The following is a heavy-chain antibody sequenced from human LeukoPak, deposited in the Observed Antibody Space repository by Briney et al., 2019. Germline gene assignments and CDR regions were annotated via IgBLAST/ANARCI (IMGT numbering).Heavy chain of an antibody. D-gene: IGHD3-16*01. V-gene: IGHV4-61*02. CDR2: IYTSGST. Sequence: SETLSLTCTVSGGSISSGSYYWSWIRQPAGKGLEWIGRIYTSGSTNYNPSLKSRVTISADTSKNQFSLKLSSVTAADTAVYYCARDQTTNDYVWGSLHPHIGVQTGFDPWGQGTLVTVSS. CDR3: ARDQTTNDYVWGSLHPHIGVQTGFDP. J-gene: IGHJ5*02. CDR1: GGSISSGSYY.